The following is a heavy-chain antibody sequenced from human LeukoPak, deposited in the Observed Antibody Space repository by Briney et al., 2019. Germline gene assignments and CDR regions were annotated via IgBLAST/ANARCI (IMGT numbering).Heavy chain of an antibody. D-gene: IGHD4-23*01. CDR3: ARLHYGGNYGYYYFYMDV. CDR2: IYYTGST. Sequence: SETLSLTCTVSGGSISSSSYCWGWIRQPPGKGLEWIGSIYYTGSTYYNPSLKSRVTISVDTSKNQFSLKLSSVTAADTAVYYCARLHYGGNYGYYYFYMDVWGKGTTVTISS. J-gene: IGHJ6*03. V-gene: IGHV4-39*01. CDR1: GGSISSSSYC.